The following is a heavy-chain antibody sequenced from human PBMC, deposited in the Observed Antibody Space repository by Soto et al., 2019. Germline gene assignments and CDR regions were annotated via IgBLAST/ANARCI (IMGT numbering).Heavy chain of an antibody. V-gene: IGHV1-69*01. J-gene: IGHJ6*02. D-gene: IGHD2-2*01. CDR1: GGTFSSDA. CDR2: IIAIPGTA. CDR3: ARSQGSSTSLEIYYYYYYGMDV. Sequence: QVQLVQSGAEVKKPGSSVKVSCKASGGTFSSDAISWVRQAPGQGLEWMGGIIAIPGTANYAQKFQGRVTITADESTSTAYMELSSLRSEDTAVYYCARSQGSSTSLEIYYYYYYGMDVWGQGTTVTVSS.